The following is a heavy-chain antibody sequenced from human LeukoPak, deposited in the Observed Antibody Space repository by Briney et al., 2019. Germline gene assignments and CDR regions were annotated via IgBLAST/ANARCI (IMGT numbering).Heavy chain of an antibody. CDR1: GGSISSYY. CDR3: ARASSSWYPFDY. CDR2: IYYSGST. Sequence: PSETLSLTCTVSGGSISSYYWSWIRQPPGKGLEWIGYIYYSGSTNYNPSLKSRVTISVDTPKNQFSLKLSSVTAADTAAYYCARASSSWYPFDYWXXXTLVTVSS. V-gene: IGHV4-59*01. J-gene: IGHJ4*01. D-gene: IGHD6-13*01.